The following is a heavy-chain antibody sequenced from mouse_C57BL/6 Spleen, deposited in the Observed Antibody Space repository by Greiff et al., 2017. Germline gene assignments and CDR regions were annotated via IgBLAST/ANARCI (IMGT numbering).Heavy chain of an antibody. Sequence: EVKVVESGAGLVQSGRSLRLSCATSGFTFSDFYMEWVRQAPGKGLEWIAASRNKANDYTTEYSASVKGRFIVSRDTSQSILYLQMNALRAEDTAIYYCARDSTGTRYFDVWGTGTTVTVSS. CDR2: SRNKANDYTT. J-gene: IGHJ1*03. V-gene: IGHV7-1*01. CDR1: GFTFSDFY. CDR3: ARDSTGTRYFDV. D-gene: IGHD4-1*01.